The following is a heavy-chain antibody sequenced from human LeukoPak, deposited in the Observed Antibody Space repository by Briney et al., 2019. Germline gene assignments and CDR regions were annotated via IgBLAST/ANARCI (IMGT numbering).Heavy chain of an antibody. CDR2: ISWNSGSI. V-gene: IGHV3-9*01. J-gene: IGHJ4*02. D-gene: IGHD1-14*01. Sequence: GGSLRLSCAASGFTFDDYAMHWVRQAPGKGLEWVSGISWNSGSIGYADSVKGRFTISRDNAKNSLYLQMNSLRAEDTALYYCARQTMRARPFDYWGQGTLVTVSS. CDR1: GFTFDDYA. CDR3: ARQTMRARPFDY.